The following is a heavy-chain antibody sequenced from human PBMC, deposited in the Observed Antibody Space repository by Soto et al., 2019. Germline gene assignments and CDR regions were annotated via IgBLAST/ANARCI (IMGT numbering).Heavy chain of an antibody. CDR1: GGSISSGGYY. D-gene: IGHD2-2*01. CDR3: ARSPQYCSSSSCYYRLDP. J-gene: IGHJ5*02. CDR2: IYYAGST. Sequence: QVQLQESGPGLVKPSQTLSLTCTVSGGSISSGGYYWNWIRQYPGKGLDWIGYIYYAGSTHYNPSLKSRVAISVDTSQTQFSLKLSSVTAADTAVYDCARSPQYCSSSSCYYRLDPWGQGTLVTVSS. V-gene: IGHV4-31*03.